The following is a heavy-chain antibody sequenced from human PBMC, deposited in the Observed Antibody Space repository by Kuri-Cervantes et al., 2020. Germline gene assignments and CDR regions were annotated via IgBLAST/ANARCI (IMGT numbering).Heavy chain of an antibody. Sequence: GESLKISCAASGFTFSRYSMNWVRQAPGKGLEWVSSISSSSSYIYYADSVKGRFTISRDNAKNSLYLQMNSLRAEDTAVYYCARVTGGSGYYRPNRYFQHWGQGTLVTVSS. D-gene: IGHD3-22*01. J-gene: IGHJ1*01. V-gene: IGHV3-21*03. CDR1: GFTFSRYS. CDR3: ARVTGGSGYYRPNRYFQH. CDR2: ISSSSSYI.